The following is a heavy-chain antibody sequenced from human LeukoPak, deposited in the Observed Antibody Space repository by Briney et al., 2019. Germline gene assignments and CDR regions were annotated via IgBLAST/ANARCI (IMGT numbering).Heavy chain of an antibody. CDR3: AGRGIAHS. CDR1: GFTFSAYG. Sequence: GGSLRLSCAASGFTFSAYGMTWVRQAPGEGLECVSTVSNNGGSTYYADSVKGRFTISRDNSKNTLYLQMNSLRAEDTAVYYCAGRGIAHSWGQGTLVTVSS. CDR2: VSNNGGST. V-gene: IGHV3-23*01. J-gene: IGHJ5*02. D-gene: IGHD6-13*01.